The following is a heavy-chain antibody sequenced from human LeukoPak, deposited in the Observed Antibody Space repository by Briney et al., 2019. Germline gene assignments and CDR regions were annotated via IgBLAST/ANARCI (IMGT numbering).Heavy chain of an antibody. CDR3: ARQDYGSGKYYYYYGTDV. J-gene: IGHJ6*02. Sequence: SETLSLTCTVSGGSISSSSYYWGWIRQPPGKGLEWIGSTYYSGSTYYNPSLKSRVTISVDTSKNQFSLKLSSVTAADTAVYYCARQDYGSGKYYYYYGTDVWGQGTTVTVSS. V-gene: IGHV4-39*01. CDR1: GGSISSSSYY. D-gene: IGHD3-10*01. CDR2: TYYSGST.